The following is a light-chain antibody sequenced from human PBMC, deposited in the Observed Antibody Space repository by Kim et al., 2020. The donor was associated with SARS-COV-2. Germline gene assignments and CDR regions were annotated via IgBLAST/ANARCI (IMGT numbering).Light chain of an antibody. CDR3: QQVHNYPFT. V-gene: IGKV1-9*01. Sequence: SASVGDIATISCRARRGTYTFLAWHQKTPGKATQLLVYEATSVQTGVPTSFSGSGPGTESTLTISSLQAEDFATYCCQQVHNYPFTFGLGTKLEI. CDR1: RGTYTF. CDR2: EAT. J-gene: IGKJ2*01.